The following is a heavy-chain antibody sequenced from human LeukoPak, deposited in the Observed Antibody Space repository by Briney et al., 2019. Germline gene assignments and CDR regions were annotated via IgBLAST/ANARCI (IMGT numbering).Heavy chain of an antibody. V-gene: IGHV3-13*01. CDR3: ARAGKEYQFHGMDV. CDR1: GFSISTYD. CDR2: IGTAGDT. J-gene: IGHJ6*02. Sequence: GGSLRLSCVASGFSISTYDMFWVRQPTGKGLEWASVIGTAGDTYYPDSVKDRFTISRDNVRNSLYLQMINLRAGDTAIYYCARAGKEYQFHGMDVWGQGSTVTVSS. D-gene: IGHD2-2*01.